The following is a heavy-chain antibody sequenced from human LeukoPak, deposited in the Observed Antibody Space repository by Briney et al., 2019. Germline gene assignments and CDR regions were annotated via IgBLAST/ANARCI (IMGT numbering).Heavy chain of an antibody. CDR3: AKEGGASRFDY. J-gene: IGHJ4*02. CDR2: INSDGSST. D-gene: IGHD5-12*01. V-gene: IGHV3-74*01. Sequence: GGSLRLSCAASGFTFSSYWMHWVRQVPGKGLVWVSRINSDGSSTSYADSVKGRFTISRDNAKNTLYLQMNSLRAEDTAVYYCAKEGGASRFDYWGQGTLVTVSS. CDR1: GFTFSSYW.